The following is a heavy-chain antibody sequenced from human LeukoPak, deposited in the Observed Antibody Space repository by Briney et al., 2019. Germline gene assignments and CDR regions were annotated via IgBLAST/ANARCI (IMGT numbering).Heavy chain of an antibody. V-gene: IGHV1-3*01. CDR3: ARVGNGSGWSSYYSDY. CDR2: INAGNGNT. J-gene: IGHJ4*02. Sequence: ASVKVSCKASGYTFTSYAMHWVRQAPGQRLEWMGWINAGNGNTKYSQKFQGRVTITRDTSASTAYMELSSLRSEDTAVYYCARVGNGSGWSSYYSDYWGQGTLVTVSS. D-gene: IGHD6-19*01. CDR1: GYTFTSYA.